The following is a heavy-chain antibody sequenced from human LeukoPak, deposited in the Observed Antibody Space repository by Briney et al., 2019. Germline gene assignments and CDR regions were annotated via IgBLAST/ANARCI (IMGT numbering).Heavy chain of an antibody. Sequence: SETLSLTCSVSGGSIISRTHYWGWIRQTPGKGLEWIGEVHLDGRTNYNPSLESRLTISVDLPENHVSLKLTSVTAADTAVYYCAREGGFYRPLDYSGQGTLVTVSS. CDR1: GGSIISRTHY. V-gene: IGHV4-39*07. J-gene: IGHJ4*02. D-gene: IGHD3-3*01. CDR2: VHLDGRT. CDR3: AREGGFYRPLDY.